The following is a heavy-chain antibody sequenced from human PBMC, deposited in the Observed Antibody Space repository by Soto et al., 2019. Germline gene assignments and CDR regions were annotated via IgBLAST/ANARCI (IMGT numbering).Heavy chain of an antibody. CDR3: ARGRGTTNY. Sequence: SETLSLTCAVYGGSFSGYYWSWIRQPPGKGLEWIGEINHSGSTNYNPSLKSRVTISVDTSKNQFSLKLSSVTAADTAVYYCARGRGTTNYWGQGTLVTVSS. CDR1: GGSFSGYY. D-gene: IGHD4-17*01. V-gene: IGHV4-34*01. J-gene: IGHJ4*02. CDR2: INHSGST.